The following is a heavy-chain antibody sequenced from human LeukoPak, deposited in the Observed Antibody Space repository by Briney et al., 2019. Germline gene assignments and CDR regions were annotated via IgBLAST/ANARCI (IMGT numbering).Heavy chain of an antibody. J-gene: IGHJ4*02. D-gene: IGHD6-6*01. Sequence: PGGSLRLSCAASGFTFSSYSMNWVRQAPGKGLEWVSSISSSSSYIYYADSVKGRFTISRDNAKNSLYLQMNSLRAEDTAVYYCARDRYSSSSVFDYWGQGTLVTVSS. CDR1: GFTFSSYS. CDR3: ARDRYSSSSVFDY. CDR2: ISSSSSYI. V-gene: IGHV3-21*01.